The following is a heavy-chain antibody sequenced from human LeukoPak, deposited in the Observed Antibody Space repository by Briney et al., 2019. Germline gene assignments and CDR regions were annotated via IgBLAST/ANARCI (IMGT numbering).Heavy chain of an antibody. J-gene: IGHJ4*02. CDR2: ISSSSSYI. CDR3: ARVAEKIAAAGYKIYYFDY. D-gene: IGHD6-13*01. V-gene: IGHV3-21*04. CDR1: GFTFSGYS. Sequence: GGSLRLSCAASGFTFSGYSMSWVRQAPGKGLEWVSYISSSSSYIYYADSVKGRFTISRDNAKNSLYLQMNSLRAEDTAVYYFARVAEKIAAAGYKIYYFDYWGQGTLVTVSS.